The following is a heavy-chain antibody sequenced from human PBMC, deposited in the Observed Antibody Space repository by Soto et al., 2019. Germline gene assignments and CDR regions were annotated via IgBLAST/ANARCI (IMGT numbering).Heavy chain of an antibody. CDR3: AGAASLANWFDP. CDR1: GYSFTSNW. Sequence: PGESLKISCKGSGYSFTSNWIGWVRQMPGKGLEWMGIIYPDDSNTIYSPSFQGQVTISADKSISTAYLQWSSLKASDTAMYYCAGAASLANWFDPWGQGTLVTVSS. V-gene: IGHV5-51*01. D-gene: IGHD2-15*01. J-gene: IGHJ5*02. CDR2: IYPDDSNT.